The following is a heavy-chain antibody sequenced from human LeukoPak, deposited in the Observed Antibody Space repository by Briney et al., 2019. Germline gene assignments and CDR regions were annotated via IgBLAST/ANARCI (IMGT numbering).Heavy chain of an antibody. J-gene: IGHJ4*02. V-gene: IGHV4-34*01. D-gene: IGHD4-11*01. Sequence: PSETLSLTCTVSGGSISSYYWSWIRQPPRKGLEWIGEINHSGSTNYNPSLKSRVTISVDTSKNQFSLKLSSVTAADTAVYYCARGRRTVSRYFDYWGQGTLVTVSP. CDR1: GGSISSYY. CDR2: INHSGST. CDR3: ARGRRTVSRYFDY.